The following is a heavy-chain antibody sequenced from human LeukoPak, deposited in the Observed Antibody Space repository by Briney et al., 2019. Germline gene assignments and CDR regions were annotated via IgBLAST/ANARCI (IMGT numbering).Heavy chain of an antibody. CDR3: ASPGHISYGYLKLMKN. D-gene: IGHD5-18*01. V-gene: IGHV4-39*01. CDR2: IYYSGST. J-gene: IGHJ4*02. Sequence: SETLSLTCTVSGDSINSSGYYWGWIRQPPGKGLEWIGSIYYSGSTYYNPSLKSRVTISVDTSKNQFSLKLNSVTAADTAVYYCASPGHISYGYLKLMKNWGQGTLVTVSS. CDR1: GDSINSSGYY.